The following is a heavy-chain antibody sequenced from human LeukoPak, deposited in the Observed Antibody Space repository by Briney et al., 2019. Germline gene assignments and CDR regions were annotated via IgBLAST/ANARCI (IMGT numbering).Heavy chain of an antibody. J-gene: IGHJ3*01. CDR1: GYTFTSYD. CDR2: MNPNSGNT. V-gene: IGHV1-8*02. CDR3: ATDRSWAHLLLPNDAFDV. D-gene: IGHD2-15*01. Sequence: ASVKVSCKASGYTFTSYDINWVRQATGQGLEWMGWMNPNSGNTGYAQKFQGRVTMTRDTSISTAYMEMSRLKSDDTAVYYCATDRSWAHLLLPNDAFDVWGQGTMVTVSS.